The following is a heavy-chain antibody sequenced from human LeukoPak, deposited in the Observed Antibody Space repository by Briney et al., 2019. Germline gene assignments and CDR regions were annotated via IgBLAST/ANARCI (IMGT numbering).Heavy chain of an antibody. CDR3: ARAHGYPGEFDY. J-gene: IGHJ4*02. Sequence: GGSLRLSCAASGFTFSNHGINWVRQAPGKGLEWVSGISPSGDITYYTDSVQGRFTISRDNSKNMMYVQMNSLRAEDTAVYYCARAHGYPGEFDYWGQGTLVTVSS. CDR2: ISPSGDIT. D-gene: IGHD5-24*01. CDR1: GFTFSNHG. V-gene: IGHV3-23*01.